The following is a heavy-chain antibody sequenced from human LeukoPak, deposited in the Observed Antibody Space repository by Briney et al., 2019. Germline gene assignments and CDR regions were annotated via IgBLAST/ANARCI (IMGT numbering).Heavy chain of an antibody. V-gene: IGHV6-1*01. Sequence: QTLSLPFAISGDSVSSNSVTWKWIRQSPSRGLEWLGRTYYRSTWYNDYAVSVRGRITVNPDTSKNQFSLHLNSVTPEDTAVYYCARRLTQYDCFDPWGQGILVTVSS. CDR3: ARRLTQYDCFDP. CDR1: GDSVSSNSVT. J-gene: IGHJ5*02. D-gene: IGHD2-2*01. CDR2: TYYRSTWYN.